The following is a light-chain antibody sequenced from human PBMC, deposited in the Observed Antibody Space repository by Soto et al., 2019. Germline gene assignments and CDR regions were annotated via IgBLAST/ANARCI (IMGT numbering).Light chain of an antibody. CDR1: QSVLYSSNNKNY. Sequence: DIVMTQSPDSLAVSLGERATINCKSSQSVLYSSNNKNYLAWYQQKPGQPPKLLIYWASTRESGVPDRFSGGGSGTDFTLTISSLQAEDVAIYYCPQYFNTPQTFGQGTKLEIK. V-gene: IGKV4-1*01. CDR2: WAS. J-gene: IGKJ2*01. CDR3: PQYFNTPQT.